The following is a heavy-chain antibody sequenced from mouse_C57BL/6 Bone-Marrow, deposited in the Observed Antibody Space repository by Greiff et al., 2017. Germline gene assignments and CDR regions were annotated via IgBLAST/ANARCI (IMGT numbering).Heavy chain of an antibody. D-gene: IGHD2-5*01. J-gene: IGHJ3*01. V-gene: IGHV1-22*01. CDR2: INPNNGGT. CDR3: ARSGYSNYGFAY. Sequence: EVQLKESGPELVKPGASVKMSCKASGYTFTDYNMHWVKQSHGKSLEWIGYINPNNGGTSYNQKFKGKATLTVNKSSRTAYMELRSLTSEDSAVYYCARSGYSNYGFAYWGQGTLVTVSA. CDR1: GYTFTDYN.